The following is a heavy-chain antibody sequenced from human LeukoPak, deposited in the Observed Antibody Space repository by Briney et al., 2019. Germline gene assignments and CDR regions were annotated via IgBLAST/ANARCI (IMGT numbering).Heavy chain of an antibody. CDR1: GFTFSSYA. CDR3: AGGYSYGFSDY. V-gene: IGHV3-23*01. Sequence: GGSLRLSCAASGFTFSSYAVSWVRQAPGKGLEWVSAISGSGGSTYYADSVKGRFTISRDNSKNTLYLQMNSLRAEDTAVYYCAGGYSYGFSDYWGQGTLVTVSS. J-gene: IGHJ4*02. D-gene: IGHD5-18*01. CDR2: ISGSGGST.